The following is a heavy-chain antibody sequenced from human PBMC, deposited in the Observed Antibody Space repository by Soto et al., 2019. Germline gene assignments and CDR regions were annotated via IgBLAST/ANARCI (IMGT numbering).Heavy chain of an antibody. Sequence: SETLSLTCTVAGGSISGGGYYWSWIRQQPGQGLEWIGYIYYSGSTYYNPSLKSRVTISVDTSKNQFSLKLSSVTAADTAVYYCARVAVADDYYYGMDVRGQGTTVTVSS. CDR3: ARVAVADDYYYGMDV. J-gene: IGHJ6*02. V-gene: IGHV4-31*03. CDR2: IYYSGST. D-gene: IGHD6-19*01. CDR1: GGSISGGGYY.